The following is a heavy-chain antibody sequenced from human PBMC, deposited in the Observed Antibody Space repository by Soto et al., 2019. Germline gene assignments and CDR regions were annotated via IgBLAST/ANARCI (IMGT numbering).Heavy chain of an antibody. Sequence: PGGSLRLSCVASGFTFSNYAMNWVRQAPGKGLEWVSGISGGGGRTYYADSVKGRFTISRDNSKNTLYLQMNSLRAEDTALYNCAKDLSGTLPPNYFDYWGRGTLVTVSS. CDR1: GFTFSNYA. J-gene: IGHJ4*01. CDR3: AKDLSGTLPPNYFDY. V-gene: IGHV3-23*01. CDR2: ISGGGGRT.